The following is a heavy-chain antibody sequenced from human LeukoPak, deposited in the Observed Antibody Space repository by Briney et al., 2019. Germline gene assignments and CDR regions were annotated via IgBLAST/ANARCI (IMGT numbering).Heavy chain of an antibody. V-gene: IGHV1-3*01. CDR1: GYTFTSYA. Sequence: ASVKVSCKASGYTFTSYAMHWVRQAPGQRLEWMGWINAGNGNTKYSQKFQGRVTITADESTSTAYMELSSLRSEDTAVYYCAGYYGSGEYYFDYWGQGTLVTVSS. CDR3: AGYYGSGEYYFDY. J-gene: IGHJ4*02. CDR2: INAGNGNT. D-gene: IGHD3-10*01.